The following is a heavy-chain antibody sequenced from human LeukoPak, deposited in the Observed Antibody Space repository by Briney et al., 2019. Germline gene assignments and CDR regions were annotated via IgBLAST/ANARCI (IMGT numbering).Heavy chain of an antibody. D-gene: IGHD3-10*01. CDR3: ASRPADATWYGVFDY. CDR2: VFHGGST. J-gene: IGHJ4*02. V-gene: IGHV4-59*11. Sequence: SETLSPTCSVSGASIDSHYWSWIRQSPGKGLEWIGYVFHGGSTNYNPSLNSRVTMSLDTSRAQFSLRLSSVTAADTAIYYCASRPADATWYGVFDYWSQGTLVTVSS. CDR1: GASIDSHY.